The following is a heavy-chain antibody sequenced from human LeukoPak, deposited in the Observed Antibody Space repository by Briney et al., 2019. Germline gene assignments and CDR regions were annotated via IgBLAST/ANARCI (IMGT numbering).Heavy chain of an antibody. CDR2: INHSGST. CDR3: ARVLWEVRKRGWLDP. J-gene: IGHJ5*02. D-gene: IGHD1-26*01. Sequence: SETLSLTCAVYGGSFSGYYWSWIRQPPGKGLEWIGEINHSGSTNYNPSLKSRVTISVDTSKNQFSLKLSSVTAADTAVYYCARVLWEVRKRGWLDPWGQGTLVTVSS. CDR1: GGSFSGYY. V-gene: IGHV4-34*01.